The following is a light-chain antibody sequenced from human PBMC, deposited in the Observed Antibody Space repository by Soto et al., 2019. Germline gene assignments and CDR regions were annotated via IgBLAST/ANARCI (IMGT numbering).Light chain of an antibody. CDR3: QQYGSSGT. Sequence: EIVLTQSPGTLSLSPGEIATLSCKASQSRGSNFLAWYQHKPGQAPRLLIYGASNRATGIPDRFSGSGSGTDFTLTISRLEPEDFAVYYCQQYGSSGTFGQGTKVDIK. CDR1: QSRGSNF. CDR2: GAS. V-gene: IGKV3-20*01. J-gene: IGKJ1*01.